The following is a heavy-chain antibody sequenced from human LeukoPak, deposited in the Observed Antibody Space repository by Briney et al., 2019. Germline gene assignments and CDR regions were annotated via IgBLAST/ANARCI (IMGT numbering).Heavy chain of an antibody. J-gene: IGHJ4*02. D-gene: IGHD2-21*02. CDR1: GVSISSYY. V-gene: IGHV4-59*01. CDR2: IYNTGST. CDR3: ARERLVTFDY. Sequence: SETLSLTCTVSGVSISSYYWSWIRQPPGKELEWIGNIYNTGSTNYNPSLKSRVTISIDTSKNQFSLKLSSVTAADTAVYYCARERLVTFDYWGQGTLVTVSS.